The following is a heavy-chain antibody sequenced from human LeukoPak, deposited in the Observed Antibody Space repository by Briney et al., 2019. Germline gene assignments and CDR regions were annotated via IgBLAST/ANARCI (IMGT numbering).Heavy chain of an antibody. J-gene: IGHJ4*02. CDR1: GGSISSYY. CDR2: IYYSGTT. V-gene: IGHV4-59*01. Sequence: SETLSLTCTVSGGSISSYYWSWIRQAPGKGLEWIGYIYYSGTTKYNPSLMGRVSISVDTSKNQISLKLTSVTAVDTAVYYCARDVYGDPFENWGQGTLVTVSS. D-gene: IGHD2-21*02. CDR3: ARDVYGDPFEN.